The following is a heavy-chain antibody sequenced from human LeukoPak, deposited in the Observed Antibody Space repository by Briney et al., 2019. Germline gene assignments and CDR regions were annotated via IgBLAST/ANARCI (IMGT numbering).Heavy chain of an antibody. J-gene: IGHJ6*03. CDR2: ISSSSSNI. D-gene: IGHD4-11*01. Sequence: GGSLRLSCAASGFTFSSYSMNWVRQAPGKGLEWVSSISSSSSNIYYADSVKGRFTISRDNAKNSLYLQMNSLRVEDTALYYCARDYYYSTYRYYYYYYMDVWGKGTTVTVSS. CDR3: ARDYYYSTYRYYYYYYMDV. V-gene: IGHV3-21*01. CDR1: GFTFSSYS.